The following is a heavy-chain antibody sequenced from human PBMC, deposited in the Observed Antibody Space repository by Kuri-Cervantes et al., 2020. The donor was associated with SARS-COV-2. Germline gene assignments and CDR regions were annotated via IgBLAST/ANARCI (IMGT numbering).Heavy chain of an antibody. J-gene: IGHJ4*02. CDR3: ASLLLWQPFAH. CDR2: IYHNGNT. Sequence: SQTLSLTCDVSGDSMNNGNWWTWVRQTPGKGLEWIGEIYHNGNTNYNPSLKSRVTISVDESKNQFSLKLNSVTAADTAVYYCASLLLWQPFAHWGQGILVTVSS. V-gene: IGHV4-4*02. D-gene: IGHD3-16*01. CDR1: GDSMNNGNW.